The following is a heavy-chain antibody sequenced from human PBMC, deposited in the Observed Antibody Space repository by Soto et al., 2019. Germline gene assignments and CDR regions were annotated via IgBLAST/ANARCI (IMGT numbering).Heavy chain of an antibody. CDR1: GYTFTSYG. CDR2: ISAYNGNT. V-gene: IGHV1-18*04. CDR3: ARERSITIFGVVIGVDALYYYGMDA. Sequence: ASVKDSCKASGYTFTSYGMSWVRQAPGQGLEWMGWISAYNGNTNYAQKLQGRVTMTTDTSTSTAYMELRSLRSDDTAVYYCARERSITIFGVVIGVDALYYYGMDAWGQGTTVTV. J-gene: IGHJ6*02. D-gene: IGHD3-3*01.